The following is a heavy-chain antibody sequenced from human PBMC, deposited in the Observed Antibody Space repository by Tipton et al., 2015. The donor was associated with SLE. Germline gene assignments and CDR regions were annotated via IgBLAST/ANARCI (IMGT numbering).Heavy chain of an antibody. D-gene: IGHD6-6*01. CDR1: GGSISSGDYL. V-gene: IGHV4-61*09. CDR2: IYTGGST. CDR3: ATLVGGYYSSSRVVWYFDL. Sequence: TLSLTCTVSGGSISSGDYLWSWIRQPAGKGLEWIGHIYTGGSTNYNSSLKSRVTISLDTSMNQFSLKLSSVTAADTAIYYCATLVGGYYSSSRVVWYFDLWGRGTLVTVSS. J-gene: IGHJ2*01.